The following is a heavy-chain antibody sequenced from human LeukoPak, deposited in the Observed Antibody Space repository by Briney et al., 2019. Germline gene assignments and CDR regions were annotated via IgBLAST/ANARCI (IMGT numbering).Heavy chain of an antibody. Sequence: GGSLRLSCAASGFTFSSYSINWVRQAPGKGLEWVSSISSSSSYIYYADSVKGRFTISRDNAKNSLYLQMNSLRAEDTAVYYCARDSPVQLGHNWFDPWGQGTLVTVSS. CDR3: ARDSPVQLGHNWFDP. CDR2: ISSSSSYI. V-gene: IGHV3-21*01. CDR1: GFTFSSYS. J-gene: IGHJ5*02. D-gene: IGHD2-2*01.